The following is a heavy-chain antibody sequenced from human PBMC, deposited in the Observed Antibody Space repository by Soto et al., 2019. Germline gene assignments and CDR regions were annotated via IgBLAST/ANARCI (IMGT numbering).Heavy chain of an antibody. Sequence: QVQLQQWGAGLLKPSETLSLTCAVHGGSLSGYYWSWIRQPPGKALEWIGEINHSGNTNYNPSLKTRVTISVDTSKNQLFLNLSSVTAADTAMYYCARHHVRGRTIAGAAEFWGQGTLVTVSS. CDR2: INHSGNT. V-gene: IGHV4-34*01. CDR1: GGSLSGYY. D-gene: IGHD1-26*01. CDR3: ARHHVRGRTIAGAAEF. J-gene: IGHJ4*02.